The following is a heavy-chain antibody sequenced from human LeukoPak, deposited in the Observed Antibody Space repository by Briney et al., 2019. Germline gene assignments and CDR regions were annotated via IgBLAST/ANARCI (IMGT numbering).Heavy chain of an antibody. CDR3: ARVDYYDSSGYYSYFDY. V-gene: IGHV6-1*01. D-gene: IGHD3-22*01. J-gene: IGHJ4*02. CDR1: GDSVSSNSAA. Sequence: SQTLSLTCAISGDSVSSNSAAWTWIRQSPSRGLEWLGRTYYRSKWYNDYAVSVKSRITINPDTSKNQFSLQLNSVTPEDTAVYYCARVDYYDSSGYYSYFDYWGQGTLVIVSS. CDR2: TYYRSKWYN.